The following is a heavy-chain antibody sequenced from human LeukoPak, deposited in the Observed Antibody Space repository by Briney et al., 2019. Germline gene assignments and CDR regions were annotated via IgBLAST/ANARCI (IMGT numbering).Heavy chain of an antibody. Sequence: RGESLKISCKGSGYIFSDYWIVWVRQMPGEGLEWMGVIYPGDSDTRYSPSFEGQITISADKSINTAYLQWSSLKASDTAMYYCARHRGFSYGYGDYWGQGTLVIVSS. CDR1: GYIFSDYW. D-gene: IGHD5-18*01. CDR2: IYPGDSDT. J-gene: IGHJ4*02. V-gene: IGHV5-51*01. CDR3: ARHRGFSYGYGDY.